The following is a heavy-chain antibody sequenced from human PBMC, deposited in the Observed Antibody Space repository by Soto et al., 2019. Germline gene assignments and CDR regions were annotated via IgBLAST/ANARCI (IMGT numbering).Heavy chain of an antibody. J-gene: IGHJ4*02. CDR1: GGTFSSYA. CDR3: AIPPRKELYSGYEGSSVNYFDY. D-gene: IGHD5-12*01. V-gene: IGHV1-69*13. Sequence: SVKVSCKASGGTFSSYAISWVRQAPGQGLEWMGGIIPIFGTANYAQKFQGRVTITADESTSTAYMELSSLRSEDTAVYYCAIPPRKELYSGYEGSSVNYFDYWGQGTLDTVSS. CDR2: IIPIFGTA.